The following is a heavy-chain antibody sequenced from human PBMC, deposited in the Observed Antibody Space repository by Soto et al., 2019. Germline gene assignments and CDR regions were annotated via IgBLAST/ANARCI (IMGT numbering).Heavy chain of an antibody. D-gene: IGHD3-10*01. CDR1: GFSVSSNF. CDR3: ASGPQRKSVYFY. V-gene: IGHV3-53*01. J-gene: IGHJ4*02. CDR2: ISSGSDSST. Sequence: PGGSLRLSCAASGFSVSSNFMTWVRQAPGKGLEWVSVISSGSDSSTYYADSVKGRFTISRDSSKNTLFLQMNSLRAEDTAIYYCASGPQRKSVYFYCCQGPLVTVSS.